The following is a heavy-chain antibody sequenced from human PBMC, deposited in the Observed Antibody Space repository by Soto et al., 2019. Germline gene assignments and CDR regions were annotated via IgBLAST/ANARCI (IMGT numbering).Heavy chain of an antibody. CDR2: VTADGGT. J-gene: IGHJ3*02. V-gene: IGHV3-23*01. D-gene: IGHD2-15*01. CDR1: GFTVSSHA. CDR3: APHVSCSGGSCQYDAFAI. Sequence: EVQVLESGGGLVQPGGSLRLSCEGSGFTVSSHAMTWIRQPPGKGPEWVSTVTADGGTYYADSVKGRFAMSRDTSENTLYLQMNSLGAEDTAAYYCAPHVSCSGGSCQYDAFAIRGQGTMVTVSS.